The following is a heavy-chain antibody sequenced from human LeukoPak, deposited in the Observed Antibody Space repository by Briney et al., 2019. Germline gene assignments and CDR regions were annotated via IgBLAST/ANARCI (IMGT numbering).Heavy chain of an antibody. V-gene: IGHV4-38-2*02. CDR3: ARGRIAAELPFDY. CDR2: IYYSGST. D-gene: IGHD6-13*01. Sequence: PSETLSLTCTVSGYSISSDYYWGWIRQPPGKGLEWIGSIYYSGSTYYNPSLKSRVTISVDTSKNQFSLKLSSVTAADTAVYYCARGRIAAELPFDYWGQGTLVTVSS. CDR1: GYSISSDYY. J-gene: IGHJ4*02.